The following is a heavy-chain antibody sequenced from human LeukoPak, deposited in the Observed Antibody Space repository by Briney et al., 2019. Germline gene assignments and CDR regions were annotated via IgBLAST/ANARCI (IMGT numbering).Heavy chain of an antibody. D-gene: IGHD3-16*01. Sequence: PGGSLRLPCSASGFTFTSYNMNWVRQHPGKGLEGVSYISSSSSTIYYADSVKSRLTISRDNAKNSLYLQMNSLRAEDTAVYYCARVCRMWSGGVTEHNWFDPWGQGTLVTVSS. CDR3: ARVCRMWSGGVTEHNWFDP. CDR2: ISSSSSTI. J-gene: IGHJ5*02. CDR1: GFTFTSYN. V-gene: IGHV3-48*01.